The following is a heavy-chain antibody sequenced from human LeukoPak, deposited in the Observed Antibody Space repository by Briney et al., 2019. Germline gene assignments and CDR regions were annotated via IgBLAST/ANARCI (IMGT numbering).Heavy chain of an antibody. Sequence: ASVKVSCKASGYTFTSYGINWVRQAPGQGLEWMGWISAYNSNTHYAQKLQGRVTMTTDTSTSTAYMEVRSLRSDDTAVYYCARDLLQLGLDYWGQGTLVTASS. CDR3: ARDLLQLGLDY. V-gene: IGHV1-18*01. CDR2: ISAYNSNT. D-gene: IGHD5-18*01. J-gene: IGHJ4*02. CDR1: GYTFTSYG.